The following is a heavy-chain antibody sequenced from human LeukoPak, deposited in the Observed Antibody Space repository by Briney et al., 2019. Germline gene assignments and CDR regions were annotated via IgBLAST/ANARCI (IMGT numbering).Heavy chain of an antibody. V-gene: IGHV1-2*02. J-gene: IGHJ6*03. D-gene: IGHD5-24*01. Sequence: ASVKVSCKASGYTFTSYGINWVRQATGQGLEWMGWINPNSGGTNYAQKFQGRVTMTRDTSISTAYMELSRLRSDDTAVYYCARDGGEMATTNYYYYYMDVWGKGTTVTVSS. CDR2: INPNSGGT. CDR3: ARDGGEMATTNYYYYYMDV. CDR1: GYTFTSYG.